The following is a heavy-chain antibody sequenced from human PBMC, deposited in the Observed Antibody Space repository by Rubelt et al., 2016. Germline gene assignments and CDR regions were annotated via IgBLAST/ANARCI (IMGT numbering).Heavy chain of an antibody. V-gene: IGHV3-23*01. D-gene: IGHD3-10*01. CDR3: AKDFMVRGVIFYFDY. CDR1: GFTFSSYA. CDR2: ISGSGGST. Sequence: EVHLLESGGGLVQPGGSLRLSCAASGFTFSSYAMSWVRQAPGKGLEWVSAISGSGGSTYYADSVKGRFNISRDNSKNTLYLQMNSLRAEDTAVYYCAKDFMVRGVIFYFDYWGQGTLVTVSS. J-gene: IGHJ4*02.